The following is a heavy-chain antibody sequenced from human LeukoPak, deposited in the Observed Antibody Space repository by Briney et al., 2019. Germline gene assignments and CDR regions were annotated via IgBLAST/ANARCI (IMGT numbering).Heavy chain of an antibody. J-gene: IGHJ5*02. D-gene: IGHD6-13*01. V-gene: IGHV3-23*01. Sequence: PGGSLRLSCAASGFTFSSYAMSWVRQAPGKGLEWVSAISGSGGSTYYADSVKGRFTISRDNAKNSLYLQMNSLRAEDTAVYYCARTIAAADYNWFDPWGQGTLVTVSS. CDR3: ARTIAAADYNWFDP. CDR1: GFTFSSYA. CDR2: ISGSGGST.